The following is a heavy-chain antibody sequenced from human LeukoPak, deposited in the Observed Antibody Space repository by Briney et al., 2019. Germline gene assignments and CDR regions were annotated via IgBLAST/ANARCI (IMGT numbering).Heavy chain of an antibody. D-gene: IGHD1-26*01. CDR1: VGSVSSGSYY. Sequence: PSETLSLTCTVSVGSVSSGSYYWSWIRQPPGKGLEWIGYIYYSGSTNYNPTLKSRVTISVDTSKNQFSLKLSSVTAADTAVYYCARTDDPWEAFDYWGQGTLVTVSS. V-gene: IGHV4-61*01. J-gene: IGHJ4*02. CDR3: ARTDDPWEAFDY. CDR2: IYYSGST.